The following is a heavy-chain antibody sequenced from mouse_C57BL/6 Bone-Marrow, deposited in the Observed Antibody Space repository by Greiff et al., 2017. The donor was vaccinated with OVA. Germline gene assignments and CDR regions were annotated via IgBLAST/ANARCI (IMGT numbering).Heavy chain of an antibody. Sequence: VKLMESGPELVKPGASVKISCKASGYAFSSSWMNWVKQRPGKGLEWIGRIYPGDGGTNYNGKFKGKATLTADKSYSTAYMQQSNLTSEDVTIYFCAKGHIPSRCGYFDVWGTGTTVTVSS. CDR2: IYPGDGGT. CDR3: AKGHIPSRCGYFDV. J-gene: IGHJ1*03. CDR1: GYAFSSSW. V-gene: IGHV1-82*01.